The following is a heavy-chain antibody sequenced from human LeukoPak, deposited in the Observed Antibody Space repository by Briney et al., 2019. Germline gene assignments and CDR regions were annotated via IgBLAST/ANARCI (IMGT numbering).Heavy chain of an antibody. CDR1: GGSISSSSYY. J-gene: IGHJ4*02. CDR2: IYYSGST. D-gene: IGHD3-10*01. V-gene: IGHV4-39*01. Sequence: PSETLSLTCTVSGGSISSSSYYWGWIRQPPGKGLEWIGSIYYSGSTYYNPSLKSRVTISVDTSKNQFSLKLSSVTAADTAVYYCARHAYYYGSGSYYSDSYYFDYWGQGTLVTVSS. CDR3: ARHAYYYGSGSYYSDSYYFDY.